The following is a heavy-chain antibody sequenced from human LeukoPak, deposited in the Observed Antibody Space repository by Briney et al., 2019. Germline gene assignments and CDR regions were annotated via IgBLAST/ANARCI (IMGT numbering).Heavy chain of an antibody. CDR3: ARDPPPYGSGSYTD. CDR2: TSSSSSYI. CDR1: GFTFSSYS. J-gene: IGHJ4*02. Sequence: PGGSLRLSCAASGFTFSSYSMNWVRQAPGKGLELVSSTSSSSSYIYYADSVKGRFTISRDNAKNSLYLQMNSLRAEDTAVYYCARDPPPYGSGSYTDWGQGTLVTVSS. D-gene: IGHD3-10*01. V-gene: IGHV3-21*01.